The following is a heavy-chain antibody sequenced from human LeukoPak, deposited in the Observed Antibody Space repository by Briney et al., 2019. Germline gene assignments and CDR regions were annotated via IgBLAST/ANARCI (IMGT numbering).Heavy chain of an antibody. V-gene: IGHV3-9*01. J-gene: IGHJ4*02. CDR2: ISWNSGSI. Sequence: SLRLSCAASGFTFDDYAMHWVRQAPGKGLEWVSGISWNSGSIGYADSVKGRFTISRDNAKNSLYLQMNSLRAEDTALYYCAKELTGFDYWGQGTLVTVSS. CDR1: GFTFDDYA. CDR3: AKELTGFDY.